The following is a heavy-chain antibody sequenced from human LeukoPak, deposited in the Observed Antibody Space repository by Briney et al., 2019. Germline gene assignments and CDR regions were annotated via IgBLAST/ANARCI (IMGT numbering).Heavy chain of an antibody. D-gene: IGHD3-10*02. CDR2: IYYSGST. CDR1: GGSISSYY. V-gene: IGHV4-59*01. J-gene: IGHJ3*02. Sequence: KPSETLSLTCTVSGGSISSYYWSWIRQPPGKGLGWIGYIYYSGSTNYNPSLKSRVTISVDTSKNQFSLKLSSVTAADTAVYYCAKAHVAVDAFDIWGQGTMVTVSS. CDR3: AKAHVAVDAFDI.